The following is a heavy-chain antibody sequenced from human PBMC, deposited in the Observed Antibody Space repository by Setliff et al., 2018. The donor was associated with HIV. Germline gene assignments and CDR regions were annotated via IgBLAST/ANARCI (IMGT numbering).Heavy chain of an antibody. V-gene: IGHV4-34*01. CDR1: GDSIDSPHC. CDR3: ARDRRSIFGVDTKNWFDP. D-gene: IGHD3-3*01. Sequence: SETLSLTCTVSGDSIDSPHCWNWIRQPPGKGLEWIGEINHSGSTNYNASLKSRVIISGDTSKKQFPLRLSSVTVADTAVYYCARDRRSIFGVDTKNWFDPWGQGTLVTVSS. J-gene: IGHJ5*02. CDR2: INHSGST.